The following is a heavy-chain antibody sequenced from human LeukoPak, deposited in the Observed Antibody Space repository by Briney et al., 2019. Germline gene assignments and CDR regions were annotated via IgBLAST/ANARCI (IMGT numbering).Heavy chain of an antibody. D-gene: IGHD3-3*02. Sequence: GGSLRLSCAASGFTVSSNYMGWVRQAPGKGLEWVSVIYSGGSTYYADSVKGRFTISRDNSKNTLYLQMNSLRAEDTAVYYCARAFQGGAFDIWGQGTMVTVSS. J-gene: IGHJ3*02. CDR1: GFTVSSNY. V-gene: IGHV3-53*01. CDR3: ARAFQGGAFDI. CDR2: IYSGGST.